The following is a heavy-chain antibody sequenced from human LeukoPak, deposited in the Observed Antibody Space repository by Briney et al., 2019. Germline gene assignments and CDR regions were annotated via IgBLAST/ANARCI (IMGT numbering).Heavy chain of an antibody. D-gene: IGHD3-16*01. V-gene: IGHV1-69*05. J-gene: IGHJ5*02. Sequence: GSSVTVSFKASGGTFSSYAISWVRQAPGQGLEWMGGIIPIFGTANYAQKFQGRVTITTDESTSTAYMELSSLRSEDTAVYYCARGLEGDNWFDPWGQGTLVTVSS. CDR1: GGTFSSYA. CDR3: ARGLEGDNWFDP. CDR2: IIPIFGTA.